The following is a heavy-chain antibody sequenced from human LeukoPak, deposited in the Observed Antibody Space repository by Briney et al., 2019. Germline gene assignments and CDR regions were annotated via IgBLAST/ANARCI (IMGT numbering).Heavy chain of an antibody. CDR2: IKQDGSEK. CDR1: GFTFSMYW. J-gene: IGHJ4*02. D-gene: IGHD6-19*01. Sequence: GGSLRLSCAVSGFTFSMYWMNWVRKAPGKGLEWVAIIKQDGSEKFYVDSVEGRFAISRDNAKNSLYLQMNSLRAEDTAVYYCAGGTGWLIDYWGQGTLVTVSS. V-gene: IGHV3-7*03. CDR3: AGGTGWLIDY.